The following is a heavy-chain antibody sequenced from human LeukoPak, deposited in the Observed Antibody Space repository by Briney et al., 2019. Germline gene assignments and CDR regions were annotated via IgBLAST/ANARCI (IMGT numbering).Heavy chain of an antibody. D-gene: IGHD3-16*01. J-gene: IGHJ3*02. Sequence: GASVKVSCKASGYTFTSYAMHWVRQAPGQRLEWMGGIIPIFGTANYAQKFQGRVTITADESTSTAYMELSSLRSEDTAVYYCASLSEVRGGGAFDIWGQGTMVTVSS. CDR3: ASLSEVRGGGAFDI. V-gene: IGHV1-69*13. CDR1: GYTFTSYA. CDR2: IIPIFGTA.